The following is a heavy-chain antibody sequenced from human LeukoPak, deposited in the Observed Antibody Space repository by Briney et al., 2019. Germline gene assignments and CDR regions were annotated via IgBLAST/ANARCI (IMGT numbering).Heavy chain of an antibody. V-gene: IGHV4-59*01. CDR2: IYYSGST. D-gene: IGHD1-26*01. CDR1: GGSISSYY. Sequence: PSETLSLTCTVSGGSISSYYWGWIRQPPGKGLEWIGYIYYSGSTNYNPSLKSRVTISVDTSKNQFSLKLSSVTAADTAVYYCARVRWELRTKGAFDIWGQGTMVTVSS. J-gene: IGHJ3*02. CDR3: ARVRWELRTKGAFDI.